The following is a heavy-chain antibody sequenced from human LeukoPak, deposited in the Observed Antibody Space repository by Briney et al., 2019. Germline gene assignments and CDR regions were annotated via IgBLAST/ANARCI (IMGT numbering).Heavy chain of an antibody. D-gene: IGHD6-6*01. CDR1: GGSFSGYY. CDR2: INHSGST. Sequence: SETLSLTCAVYGGSFSGYYWSWIRQPPGKGLEWIGEINHSGSTNYNPSLKSRVTISVDTSKNQFSLKLSSVTAADTAVYYCARKGSGWQLVSLNWFDPWGQGTLVTVSS. CDR3: ARKGSGWQLVSLNWFDP. J-gene: IGHJ5*02. V-gene: IGHV4-34*01.